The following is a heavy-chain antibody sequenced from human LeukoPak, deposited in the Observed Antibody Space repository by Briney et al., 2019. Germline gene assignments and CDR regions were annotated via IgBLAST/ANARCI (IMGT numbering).Heavy chain of an antibody. CDR1: GDSIGGSNYY. D-gene: IGHD6-13*01. J-gene: IGHJ4*02. V-gene: IGHV4-39*01. Sequence: SETLSLTCTVSGDSIGGSNYYWGWIRQPPGKGLEWIAGIYYSGSTYYNTSLKSRVTISVDTSKNQFSVKVTSVTAADTAVYFCTRHLSGSSCFDYWGQGILVTVSS. CDR2: IYYSGST. CDR3: TRHLSGSSCFDY.